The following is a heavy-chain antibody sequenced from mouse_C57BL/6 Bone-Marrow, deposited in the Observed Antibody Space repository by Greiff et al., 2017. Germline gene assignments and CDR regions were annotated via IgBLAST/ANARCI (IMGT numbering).Heavy chain of an antibody. CDR3: ASRWLLWYVDV. Sequence: VQLQQPGAELVRPGTSVKLSCKASGYTFTSYWMHWVKQRPGQGLEWIGVIDPSDSYTNYNQKFKGKATLTVDTSSSTAYMQLSSLTSEDSAVYYCASRWLLWYVDVWGTGTTVTVSS. V-gene: IGHV1-59*01. J-gene: IGHJ1*03. CDR1: GYTFTSYW. D-gene: IGHD2-3*01. CDR2: IDPSDSYT.